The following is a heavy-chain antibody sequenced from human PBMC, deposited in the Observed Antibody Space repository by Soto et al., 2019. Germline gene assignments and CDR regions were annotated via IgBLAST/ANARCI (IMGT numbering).Heavy chain of an antibody. CDR3: ASSYGSGYRAFDY. CDR2: ITPILSMS. J-gene: IGHJ4*02. Sequence: QVQLVQSGAEVKRPGSSVKVSCKASGDTFTFYSINWVRQAPGLGLEWMGSITPILSMSNYAQRFQGRGTMTADKSTSTAYMELSSLRAEYTAIYYCASSYGSGYRAFDYWGQGALVTVSS. CDR1: GDTFTFYS. V-gene: IGHV1-69*02. D-gene: IGHD3-10*01.